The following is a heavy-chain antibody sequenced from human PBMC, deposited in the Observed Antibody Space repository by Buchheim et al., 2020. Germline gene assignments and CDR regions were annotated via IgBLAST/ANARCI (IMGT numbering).Heavy chain of an antibody. CDR1: GVSISSSNW. J-gene: IGHJ4*02. V-gene: IGHV4-4*02. CDR3: VRYPYGIIPPGIDY. CDR2: MHHGGTT. D-gene: IGHD1-1*01. Sequence: QVQLQESGPGLVEPSGTLSLTCAVSGVSISSSNWWSWVRQPPGEGLEWIGEMHHGGTTNYNPSLESRVTISVDKSKNTFSLKLTSVTAADTAVYYCVRYPYGIIPPGIDYWGQGTL.